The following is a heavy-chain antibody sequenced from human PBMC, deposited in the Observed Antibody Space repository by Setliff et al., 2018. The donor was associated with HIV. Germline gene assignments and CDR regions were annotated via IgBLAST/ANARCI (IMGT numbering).Heavy chain of an antibody. CDR2: INPSDNRT. V-gene: IGHV1-46*02. CDR1: GYIFNNYY. J-gene: IGHJ4*02. D-gene: IGHD5-12*01. Sequence: ASVKVSCKASGYIFNNYYMHWVRQAPGQGLEWMGIINPSDNRTYYAQKFQGRLTITADQSTSTAYMELSSLRFDDTAMYYCARGWMATLNGPLDQWGQGTLVTVSS. CDR3: ARGWMATLNGPLDQ.